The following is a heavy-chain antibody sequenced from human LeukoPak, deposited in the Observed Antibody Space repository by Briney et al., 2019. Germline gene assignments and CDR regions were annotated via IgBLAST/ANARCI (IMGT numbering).Heavy chain of an antibody. D-gene: IGHD7-27*01. V-gene: IGHV4-59*01. CDR3: ARVPFPSPGNWGSDQHYFDY. J-gene: IGHJ4*02. CDR1: GGSISSYY. Sequence: SETLSLTCTVSGGSISSYYWSWIRQPPGKGLEWIGYIYYSGSTNYNPSLKSRVTISVDTSKNQFSLKLSSVTAADTAVYYCARVPFPSPGNWGSDQHYFDYWGQGTLVTVSS. CDR2: IYYSGST.